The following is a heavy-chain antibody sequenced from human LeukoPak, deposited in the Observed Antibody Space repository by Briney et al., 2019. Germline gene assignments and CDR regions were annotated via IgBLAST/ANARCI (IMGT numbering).Heavy chain of an antibody. V-gene: IGHV1-2*02. Sequence: ASVKVSCKASGYTFISYGISWVRQAPGQGLEWMGWINPNSGGTNYAQKFQGRVTMTRDTSISTAYMELRRLRSDDTAVYYCARGGKLELHWFDPWGQGTLVTVSS. CDR3: ARGGKLELHWFDP. CDR1: GYTFISYG. J-gene: IGHJ5*02. D-gene: IGHD1-7*01. CDR2: INPNSGGT.